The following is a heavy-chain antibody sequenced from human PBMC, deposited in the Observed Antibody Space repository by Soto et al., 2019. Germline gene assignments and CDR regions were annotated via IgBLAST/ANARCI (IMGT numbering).Heavy chain of an antibody. D-gene: IGHD3-16*01. CDR3: ARQGGLTHYYYYGMDV. Sequence: QLQLQESGPGLVKPSETLSLTCTVSGGSISSSSYYWGWIRQPPGKGLEWIGSIYYSGSTYYNPSLKSRVTITVDTSKNQFSLKLSCVTAADTAVYYCARQGGLTHYYYYGMDVWGQGTTVTVSS. V-gene: IGHV4-39*01. CDR1: GGSISSSSYY. CDR2: IYYSGST. J-gene: IGHJ6*02.